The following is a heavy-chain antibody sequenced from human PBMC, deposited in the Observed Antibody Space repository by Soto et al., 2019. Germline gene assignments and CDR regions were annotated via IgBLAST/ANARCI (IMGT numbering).Heavy chain of an antibody. D-gene: IGHD2-21*02. CDR1: GGTFSSYA. Sequence: QVQLVQSGAEVKKPGSSVKVSCKASGGTFSSYAISWERQAPGQGLEWMGGIIPIFGTANYAQKFQGRVTITADKSTSTAYMELSSLRSEDTAVYYCASLIVQENCGGDCPAAWGQGTLVTVSS. CDR2: IIPIFGTA. V-gene: IGHV1-69*06. CDR3: ASLIVQENCGGDCPAA. J-gene: IGHJ5*02.